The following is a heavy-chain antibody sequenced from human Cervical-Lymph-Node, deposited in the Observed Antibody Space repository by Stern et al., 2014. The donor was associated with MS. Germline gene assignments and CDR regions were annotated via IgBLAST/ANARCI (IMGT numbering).Heavy chain of an antibody. CDR1: GDSISSYTHY. J-gene: IGHJ4*02. Sequence: VQLQESGPGLVKPSETLSLTCAVSGDSISSYTHYWAWIRQPPGKGLEWIGSAYDRGPTSSTPPLKSPVTISVDTSKNHSSLGLTSLTAADTAVYYCAKHACTGAACPFDLWGQGTLVTVSS. D-gene: IGHD2-8*02. V-gene: IGHV4-39*01. CDR3: AKHACTGAACPFDL. CDR2: AYDRGPT.